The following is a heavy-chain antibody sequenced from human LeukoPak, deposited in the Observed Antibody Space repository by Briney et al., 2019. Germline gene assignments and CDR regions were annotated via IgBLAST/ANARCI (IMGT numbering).Heavy chain of an antibody. CDR2: IYSGGST. CDR3: AREPQGDSSGYDAFDI. CDR1: GFIFSTYN. D-gene: IGHD3-22*01. V-gene: IGHV3-66*01. J-gene: IGHJ3*02. Sequence: GGSLRLSCAASGFIFSTYNMNWVRQAPGKGLEWVSVIYSGGSTYYADSVKGRFTLSRDNSKNTLFLQMNSLRAEDTAVYYCAREPQGDSSGYDAFDIWGQGTMVTVSS.